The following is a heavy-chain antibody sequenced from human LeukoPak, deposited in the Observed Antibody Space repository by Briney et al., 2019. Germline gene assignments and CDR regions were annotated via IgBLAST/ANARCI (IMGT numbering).Heavy chain of an antibody. D-gene: IGHD3-3*01. CDR3: ARTAYYDFWSGRNLHYYYYGMDV. CDR2: INHSGST. V-gene: IGHV4-34*01. J-gene: IGHJ6*02. CDR1: GGSFSGYY. Sequence: SETLSLTCAVYGGSFSGYYWSWIRQPPGKGLEWIGEINHSGSTNYNPSLKSRVTISVDTSKNQFSLKLSSVTAAHTAVYYCARTAYYDFWSGRNLHYYYYGMDVWGQGTTVTVSS.